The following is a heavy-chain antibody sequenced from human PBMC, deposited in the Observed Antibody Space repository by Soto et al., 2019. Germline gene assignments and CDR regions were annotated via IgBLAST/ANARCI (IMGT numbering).Heavy chain of an antibody. CDR2: IYSDGGT. Sequence: EVQLVKSGGGLVQPGGSLRLSCAASGFTVTNNYLSWVRQAPGKGLQWVALIYSDGGTDYAESVKGRFTISRDNSKNTLYIQMNSLKAEDTAIYYRATRMTRAPYWGQGTPVTVSS. CDR3: ATRMTRAPY. V-gene: IGHV3-66*01. D-gene: IGHD4-17*01. J-gene: IGHJ4*02. CDR1: GFTVTNNY.